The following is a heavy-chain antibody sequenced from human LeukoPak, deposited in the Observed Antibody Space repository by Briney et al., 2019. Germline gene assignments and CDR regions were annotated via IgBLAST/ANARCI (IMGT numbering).Heavy chain of an antibody. CDR2: IYYSGST. V-gene: IGHV4-30-4*01. CDR3: ARVAGDSSGYYAKIDY. D-gene: IGHD3-22*01. Sequence: PSETLSLTCTVSGGSISSGDYYWSWIRQPPGKGLEWIGYIYYSGSTYSNPSLKSRVTISVDTSKNQFSLKLSSVTAADTAVYYCARVAGDSSGYYAKIDYWGQGTLVTVSS. J-gene: IGHJ4*02. CDR1: GGSISSGDYY.